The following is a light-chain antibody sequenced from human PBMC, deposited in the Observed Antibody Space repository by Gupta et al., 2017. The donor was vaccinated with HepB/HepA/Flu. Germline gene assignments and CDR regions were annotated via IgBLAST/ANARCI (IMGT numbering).Light chain of an antibody. Sequence: MVLTQSLGTLSLSAGERATLSCRASQSVSSSYLAWYQQKPGQAPRLLIYGASSRATGIPDRWSGSGSGTDVTLTIIRLEPEDYAGDYCQQYGSSPPFTFGHGTKVDIK. CDR1: QSVSSSY. V-gene: IGKV3-20*01. CDR3: QQYGSSPPFT. J-gene: IGKJ3*01. CDR2: GAS.